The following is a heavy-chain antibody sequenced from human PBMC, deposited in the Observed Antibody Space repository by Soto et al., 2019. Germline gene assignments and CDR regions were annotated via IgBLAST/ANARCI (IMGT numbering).Heavy chain of an antibody. D-gene: IGHD2-2*01. V-gene: IGHV4-4*07. J-gene: IGHJ3*02. CDR2: IYTSGST. CDR3: ARMTVPAAKNAFDI. Sequence: SETLSLTCTVSGGSISSYYWSWIRQPAGKGLEWIGRIYTSGSTNYNPSLKSRVTMSVDTSKDQFSLKLSSVTAADTAVYYCARMTVPAAKNAFDIWGQGTMVTVSS. CDR1: GGSISSYY.